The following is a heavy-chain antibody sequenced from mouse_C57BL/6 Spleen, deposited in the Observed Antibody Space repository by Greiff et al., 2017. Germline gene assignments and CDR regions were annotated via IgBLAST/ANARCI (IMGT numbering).Heavy chain of an antibody. D-gene: IGHD3-2*02. V-gene: IGHV1-52*01. Sequence: QVQLQQHGAELVRPGSSVKLSCKASGYTFTSYWMHWVKQRPIQGLEWIGNIDPSDSETHYNQKFKDKATLTVDKSSSTAYMQLSSLTSEDSAVYYCAREGLDSSGYRTWFAYWGQGTLVTVSA. CDR2: IDPSDSET. J-gene: IGHJ3*01. CDR3: AREGLDSSGYRTWFAY. CDR1: GYTFTSYW.